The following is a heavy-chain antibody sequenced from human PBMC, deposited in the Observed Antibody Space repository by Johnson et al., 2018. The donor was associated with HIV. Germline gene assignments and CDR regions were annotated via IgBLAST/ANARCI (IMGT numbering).Heavy chain of an antibody. Sequence: QVQLVESGGGLVQPGRSLRLSCAASGFTFSSYAMHWVRQAPGKGLEWVAVISYAGSNKYYADSVKGRFTISRDNSKNTLYLQMNSLRAEDTAVYYCARSAGLLGRAFDIWGQGTMVTVSS. CDR1: GFTFSSYA. CDR3: ARSAGLLGRAFDI. CDR2: ISYAGSNK. D-gene: IGHD2-15*01. J-gene: IGHJ3*02. V-gene: IGHV3-30-3*01.